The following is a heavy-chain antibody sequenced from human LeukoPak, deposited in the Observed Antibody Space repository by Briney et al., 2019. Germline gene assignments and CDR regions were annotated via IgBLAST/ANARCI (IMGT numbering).Heavy chain of an antibody. CDR3: ARGYSSSWYGPQYYFDY. CDR1: GFTFSSYS. Sequence: GGSLRLSCAASGFTFSSYSMNWVRQAPGKGLEWVSSISSSSSYIYYADSAKGRFTISRDNAKNSLYLQMNSLRAEDTAVYYCARGYSSSWYGPQYYFDYWGQGTLVTVSS. D-gene: IGHD6-13*01. V-gene: IGHV3-21*01. CDR2: ISSSSSYI. J-gene: IGHJ4*02.